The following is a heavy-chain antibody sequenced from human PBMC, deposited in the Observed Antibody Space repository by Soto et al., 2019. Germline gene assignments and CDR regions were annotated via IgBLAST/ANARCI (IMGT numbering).Heavy chain of an antibody. CDR3: ARAGSGSSGSGIEYGMDV. CDR2: IYSGGST. Sequence: PGGSLRLSCAASGFTFSSNYMSWVGQAPGKGLEWVSVIYSGGSTYYADSVKGRFTISRDNSKNTLYLQMNSLRAEDTAVYYCARAGSGSSGSGIEYGMDVWGQGTTVTVSS. D-gene: IGHD3-10*01. CDR1: GFTFSSNY. J-gene: IGHJ6*02. V-gene: IGHV3-53*01.